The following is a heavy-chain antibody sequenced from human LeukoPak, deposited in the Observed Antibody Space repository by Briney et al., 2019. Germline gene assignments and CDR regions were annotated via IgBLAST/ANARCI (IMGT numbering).Heavy chain of an antibody. V-gene: IGHV3-74*03. CDR3: VRSLVAASDY. CDR1: GFTFSSYA. Sequence: GGSLRLSCAASGFTFSSYAMNWVRQAPGKGLVWVSRINTDGSRTTYADSVKGRFTISRDNAKNTVSLQMNSLRAEDTAVYYCVRSLVAASDYWGQGTLVTVSS. CDR2: INTDGSRT. D-gene: IGHD1-26*01. J-gene: IGHJ4*02.